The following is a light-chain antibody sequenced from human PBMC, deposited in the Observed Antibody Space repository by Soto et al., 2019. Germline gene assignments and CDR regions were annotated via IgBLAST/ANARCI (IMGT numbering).Light chain of an antibody. CDR3: QQTDDFPLT. V-gene: IGKV1D-12*01. CDR2: ATS. CDR1: QGIYSR. Sequence: DIQMTQSPSSVSAAVGDTVTITCRASQGIYSRLALYQQKPGKAPELLIYATSTLQNGVPSRFSGSGFGTDFTLSISSLQPEDSASYFCQQTDDFPLTFGGGTKVDIK. J-gene: IGKJ4*01.